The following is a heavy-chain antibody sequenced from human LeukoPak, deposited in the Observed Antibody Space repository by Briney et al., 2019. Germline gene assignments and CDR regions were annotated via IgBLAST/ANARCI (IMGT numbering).Heavy chain of an antibody. Sequence: GGSLRLSCAASGFTFSSYSMNWVRQAPGKGLEWVSSISSSSSYIYYADSVKGRFTISRDNAKNSLYLQMNGLRAEDTAVYYCAREGDTAPDYWGQGTLVTVSS. D-gene: IGHD2-21*01. CDR1: GFTFSSYS. J-gene: IGHJ4*02. V-gene: IGHV3-21*01. CDR2: ISSSSSYI. CDR3: AREGDTAPDY.